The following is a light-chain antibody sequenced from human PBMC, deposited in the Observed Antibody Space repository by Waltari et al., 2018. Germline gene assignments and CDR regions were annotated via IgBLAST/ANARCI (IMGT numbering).Light chain of an antibody. J-gene: IGKJ4*01. CDR3: QQYDGEVVT. CDR2: GTS. CDR1: QSVTIIS. Sequence: EIVLTKSTGTLSLAPGDRATVSCRASQSVTIISLTWYHQKLGQAPRLLIYGTSSRATGIPDRFSCSGSGTDFTLTISRLEPEDFAVYYCQQYDGEVVTFGGGTKVEI. V-gene: IGKV3-20*01.